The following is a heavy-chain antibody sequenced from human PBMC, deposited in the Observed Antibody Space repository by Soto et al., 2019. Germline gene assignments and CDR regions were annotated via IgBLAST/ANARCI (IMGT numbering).Heavy chain of an antibody. CDR3: ARQSSIQLWSPYFDY. J-gene: IGHJ4*02. D-gene: IGHD5-18*01. V-gene: IGHV4-59*01. CDR1: GGSISSYY. Sequence: QVQLQESGPGLVKPSETLSLTCTVSGGSISSYYWSWIRQPPGKGLEWIGYIYYSGSTNYNPSLKRRVTISVDTSKNQFSLKLSSVTAADTAVYYCARQSSIQLWSPYFDYWGQGTLVTVSS. CDR2: IYYSGST.